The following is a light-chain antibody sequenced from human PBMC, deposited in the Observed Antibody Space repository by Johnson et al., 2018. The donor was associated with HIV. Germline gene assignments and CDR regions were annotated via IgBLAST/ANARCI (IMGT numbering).Light chain of an antibody. J-gene: IGLJ1*01. CDR3: APWDRSLTFGGV. CDR2: ENN. CDR1: SSDMGNYA. Sequence: QSVLTQPPSVSAAPGQKVTISCSGSSSDMGNYAVSWYQQLPGTAPKLLIYENNKRPSGIPDRFSGSKSGTSATLGITGLQTGDDADYYCAPWDRSLTFGGVFGTGTKVTVL. V-gene: IGLV1-51*02.